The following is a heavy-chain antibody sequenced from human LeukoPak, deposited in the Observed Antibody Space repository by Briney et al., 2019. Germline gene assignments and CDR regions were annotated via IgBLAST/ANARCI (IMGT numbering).Heavy chain of an antibody. Sequence: PGGSLRLSCATSGFTLSRYSMNWVRQAPGKGLEWISYISSGSTTIYYADSVRGRFTISRDNAKNSLYLQMNSLRAEDTAVYYCARDVEQWLVRVYYFDYWGQGTLVTVSS. J-gene: IGHJ4*02. CDR3: ARDVEQWLVRVYYFDY. V-gene: IGHV3-48*01. D-gene: IGHD6-19*01. CDR1: GFTLSRYS. CDR2: ISSGSTTI.